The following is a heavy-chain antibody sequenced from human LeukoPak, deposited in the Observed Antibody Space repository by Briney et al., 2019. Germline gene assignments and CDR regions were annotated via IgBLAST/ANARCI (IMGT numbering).Heavy chain of an antibody. V-gene: IGHV1-8*01. CDR3: ARFHRHQLPKSDY. CDR1: GYIFTDYD. D-gene: IGHD1-14*01. Sequence: ASVKVSCKTSGYIFTDYDINWVRQATGQGLEWMGWMNPYSGGAGCAQNFQGRVTMTRDTSTSTAFMELSSLTSEDTAVYYCARFHRHQLPKSDYGGQGTRVTVPS. CDR2: MNPYSGGA. J-gene: IGHJ4*02.